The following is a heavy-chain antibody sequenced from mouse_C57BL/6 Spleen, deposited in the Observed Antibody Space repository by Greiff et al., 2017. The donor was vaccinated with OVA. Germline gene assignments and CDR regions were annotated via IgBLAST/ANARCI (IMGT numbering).Heavy chain of an antibody. V-gene: IGHV5-17*01. D-gene: IGHD1-1*01. CDR1: GFTFSDYG. CDR3: ARRTTVVEGYAMDY. J-gene: IGHJ4*01. Sequence: EVKVVESGGGLVKPGGSLKLSCAASGFTFSDYGMHWVRQAPEKGLEWVAYISSGSSTIYYADTVKGRFTISRDNAKNTLFLQMTSLRSEDTAMYYCARRTTVVEGYAMDYWGQGTSVTVSS. CDR2: ISSGSSTI.